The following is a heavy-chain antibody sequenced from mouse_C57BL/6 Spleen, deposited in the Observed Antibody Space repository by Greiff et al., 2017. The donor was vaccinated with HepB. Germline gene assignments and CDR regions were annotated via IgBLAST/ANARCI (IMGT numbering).Heavy chain of an antibody. CDR2: IYPKNGGN. J-gene: IGHJ2*01. Sequence: EVHLEESGAELVKPGASVKMSCKASGYKFTDYYMHWVKQSPGKGLEWIGYIYPKNGGNDYNQKFKGKATLTADKSSSTAYMELRSLTSEDSAVYYCASSCNSFFDYWGQGTTLTVSS. CDR3: ASSCNSFFDY. CDR1: GYKFTDYY. D-gene: IGHD1-1*01. V-gene: IGHV1-34*01.